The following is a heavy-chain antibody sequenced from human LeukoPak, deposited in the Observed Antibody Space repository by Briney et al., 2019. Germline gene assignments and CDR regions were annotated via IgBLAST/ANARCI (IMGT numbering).Heavy chain of an antibody. V-gene: IGHV4-59*08. CDR3: ARNSCPSGSCYDNRGYFDY. CDR1: GGSINSYY. D-gene: IGHD2-15*01. CDR2: IYYSGST. Sequence: SETLSLTCTVSGGSINSYYWSWIRQPPGKGLEWIGYIYYSGSTNYNPSLKSRVTISVDTSKNQFSLKLRSVTAADTAVYYCARNSCPSGSCYDNRGYFDYWGQGTLVTVSS. J-gene: IGHJ4*02.